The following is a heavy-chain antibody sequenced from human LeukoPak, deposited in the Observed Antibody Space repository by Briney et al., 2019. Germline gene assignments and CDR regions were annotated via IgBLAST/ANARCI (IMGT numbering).Heavy chain of an antibody. J-gene: IGHJ4*03. CDR1: GGSFSRYY. Sequence: SETLSLTCAVYGGSFSRYYWSWIRQSPGKGLEWIAEIDHRGDTNYNPSVKSRVTISVDTSKNQFSLKVRSLSAADTAVYYCARGATISEAGYFDFWGQGTLVTVSS. CDR2: IDHRGDT. CDR3: ARGATISEAGYFDF. D-gene: IGHD5-24*01. V-gene: IGHV4-34*01.